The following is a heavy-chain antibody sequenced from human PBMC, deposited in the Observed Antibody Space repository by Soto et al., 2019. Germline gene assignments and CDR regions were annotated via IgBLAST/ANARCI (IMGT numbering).Heavy chain of an antibody. J-gene: IGHJ6*02. CDR1: GFTFSSYA. CDR3: ARDGRAYYRYYYYGMDV. V-gene: IGHV3-30-3*01. D-gene: IGHD3-10*01. CDR2: ISYDGSNK. Sequence: QVQLVESGGGVVQPGRSLRLSCAASGFTFSSYAMHWVRQAPGKGLEWVAVISYDGSNKYYADSVKGRFTISRDNSKNTLYLQMNSLRAEDTAVYYCARDGRAYYRYYYYGMDVWGQGTTVTVSS.